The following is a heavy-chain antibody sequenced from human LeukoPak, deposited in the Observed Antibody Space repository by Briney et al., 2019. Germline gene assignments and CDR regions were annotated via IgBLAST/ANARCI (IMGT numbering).Heavy chain of an antibody. CDR3: ARGEGIRVNAFDI. V-gene: IGHV1-2*04. Sequence: ASVKVSCKASGYTFTGYYMHWVRQAPGQGLEWMGWINPNSSGTNYAQKFQGWVTMTRDTSISTAYMELSRLRSDDTAVYYCARGEGIRVNAFDIWGQGTMVTVSS. D-gene: IGHD3-10*01. CDR1: GYTFTGYY. J-gene: IGHJ3*02. CDR2: INPNSSGT.